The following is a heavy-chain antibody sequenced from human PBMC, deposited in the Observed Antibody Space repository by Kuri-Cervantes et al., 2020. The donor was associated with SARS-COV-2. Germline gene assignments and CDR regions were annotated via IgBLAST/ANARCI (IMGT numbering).Heavy chain of an antibody. Sequence: ASVKVSCKASGYTFTSYYMHWVRQAPGQGLEWMGIINPSGGSTSYAQKFQGRVTMTRDTSISTAYMELSRLRSDDTAVYYCASLYSSGWYPTSYYYYMDVWGKGTTVTVSS. V-gene: IGHV1-46*01. D-gene: IGHD6-19*01. CDR3: ASLYSSGWYPTSYYYYMDV. CDR1: GYTFTSYY. CDR2: INPSGGST. J-gene: IGHJ6*03.